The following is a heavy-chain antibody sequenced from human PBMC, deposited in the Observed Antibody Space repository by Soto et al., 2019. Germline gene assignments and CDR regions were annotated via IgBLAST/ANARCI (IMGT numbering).Heavy chain of an antibody. D-gene: IGHD6-19*01. CDR1: GGSISSSSYY. J-gene: IGHJ5*02. V-gene: IGHV4-39*01. CDR2: IYYSGST. CDR3: ASSGWYKGNWFDP. Sequence: PETLSLTCTVSGGSISSSSYYWGWIRQPPGKGLEWIGSIYYSGSTYYNPSLKSRVTISVDTSKNQFSLKLSSVTAADTAVYYCASSGWYKGNWFDPWGQGTLVTVSS.